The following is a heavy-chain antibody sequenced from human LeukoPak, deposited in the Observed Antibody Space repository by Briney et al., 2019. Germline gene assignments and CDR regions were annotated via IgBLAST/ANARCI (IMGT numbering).Heavy chain of an antibody. D-gene: IGHD2-2*01. V-gene: IGHV4-59*01. CDR1: SDSISSSY. CDR3: ARHQVVVVPAAIDY. CDR2: IYYSGTT. J-gene: IGHJ4*02. Sequence: SETLSLTCTVSSDSISSSYWSWIRQPPGRGLEGLAYIYYSGTTNYNPSLKSRLTISVDTSKNQVSLKLSSVTAADAAVYYCARHQVVVVPAAIDYWGQGTLVTVSS.